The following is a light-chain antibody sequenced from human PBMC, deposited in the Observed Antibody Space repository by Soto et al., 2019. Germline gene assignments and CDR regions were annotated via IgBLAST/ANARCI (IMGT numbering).Light chain of an antibody. CDR3: QQYNTYSPVT. Sequence: DIQMTQSPSTLSASVGDRVTITCRASQSVRSYLAWYQQTPGKAPKLLIDKASNLESGVPSRFSGSGSGTEFTLTISSLQPDDSATFYCQQYNTYSPVTFGQGTRLEIK. CDR1: QSVRSY. V-gene: IGKV1-5*03. J-gene: IGKJ5*01. CDR2: KAS.